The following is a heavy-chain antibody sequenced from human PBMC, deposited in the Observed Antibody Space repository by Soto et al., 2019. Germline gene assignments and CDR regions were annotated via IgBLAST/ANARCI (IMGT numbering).Heavy chain of an antibody. CDR3: ARAPRDLLWGVFGV. J-gene: IGHJ3*01. D-gene: IGHD2-21*01. Sequence: GESLKISCTGSGYSFTSYWIAWVRQMPGKGLEWMGIIYPSDSDIRYSPSFQGQVTISADKSISTAYLQWSSLKASDTAMYYCARAPRDLLWGVFGVWGQGTMVTVSS. CDR2: IYPSDSDI. V-gene: IGHV5-51*01. CDR1: GYSFTSYW.